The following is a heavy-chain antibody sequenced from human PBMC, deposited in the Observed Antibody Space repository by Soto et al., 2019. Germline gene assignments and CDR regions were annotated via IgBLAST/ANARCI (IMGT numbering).Heavy chain of an antibody. D-gene: IGHD6-19*01. Sequence: EVQLLESGGGLVQPGGSLRLSCAASGFTFSIYAMGWVRQAPGKGLEWVSVISDSGGATFYTDSVRGRFTISRDNSKNTLYLQMNRLRAEDTAVYYCVKGPSSGWFFFDYWGQGVLVTVSS. V-gene: IGHV3-23*01. CDR2: ISDSGGAT. CDR1: GFTFSIYA. J-gene: IGHJ4*02. CDR3: VKGPSSGWFFFDY.